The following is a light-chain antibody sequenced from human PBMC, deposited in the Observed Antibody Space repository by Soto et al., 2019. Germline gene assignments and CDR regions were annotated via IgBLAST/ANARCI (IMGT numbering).Light chain of an antibody. V-gene: IGLV1-44*01. Sequence: QSALTQPPSASGTPGQRVTISCSGSSSNIGSNTVNWYQRLPGTAPKLLIYSNNQRTSGVPDRFSGSKSGTSASLAISGLQSEDEADYYCAAWDDSLNGPYVFGTGTKVTVL. CDR1: SSNIGSNT. J-gene: IGLJ1*01. CDR2: SNN. CDR3: AAWDDSLNGPYV.